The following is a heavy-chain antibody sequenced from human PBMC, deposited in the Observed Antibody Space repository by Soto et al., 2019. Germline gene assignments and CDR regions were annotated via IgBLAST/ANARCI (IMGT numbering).Heavy chain of an antibody. V-gene: IGHV3-21*01. J-gene: IGHJ6*01. CDR1: GFTFSSYS. CDR2: ISSSSSYI. Sequence: GSLRLSCAASGFTFSSYSMNWVRQAPGKGLEWVSSISSSSSYIYYADSVKGRFTISRDNAKNSLYLQMNSLRAEDTAVYYCARYQTLWQWELPHYYYYGMDVWGQGTTVTVSS. D-gene: IGHD1-26*01. CDR3: ARYQTLWQWELPHYYYYGMDV.